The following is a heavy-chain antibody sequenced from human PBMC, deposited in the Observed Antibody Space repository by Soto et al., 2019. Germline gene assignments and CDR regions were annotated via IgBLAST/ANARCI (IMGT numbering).Heavy chain of an antibody. J-gene: IGHJ6*03. D-gene: IGHD2-2*01. V-gene: IGHV1-46*03. Sequence: GASVKVSCKGSGFRFSSYYMDWVRQAPGQGLEWMGIINPSGGTTTYAQNFQDRVTMTRDTSTSTVYMELSSLRSEDTAVYYCAMRSTAGAYYYMDVWGKGTTVTVSS. CDR3: AMRSTAGAYYYMDV. CDR2: INPSGGTT. CDR1: GFRFSSYY.